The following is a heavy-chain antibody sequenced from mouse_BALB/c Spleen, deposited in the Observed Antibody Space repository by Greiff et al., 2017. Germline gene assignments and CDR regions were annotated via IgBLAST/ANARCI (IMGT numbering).Heavy chain of an antibody. J-gene: IGHJ3*01. CDR2: IDPANGNT. Sequence: EVKLQESGAELVKPGASVKLSCTASGFNIKDTYIYWVKQRPEQGLEWIGRIDPANGNTKYDPKFQGKATITADTSSNTAYLQLSRLTSEDTAVYYCARTPWAYWGQGTLVTVSA. CDR3: ARTPWAY. V-gene: IGHV14-3*02. CDR1: GFNIKDTY.